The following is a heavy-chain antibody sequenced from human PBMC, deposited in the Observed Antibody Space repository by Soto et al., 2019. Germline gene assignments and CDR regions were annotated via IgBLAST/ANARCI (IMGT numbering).Heavy chain of an antibody. CDR3: ATKQLVPPYNWFDP. V-gene: IGHV1-24*01. CDR2: FDPEDGET. J-gene: IGHJ5*02. CDR1: GYTLTELS. Sequence: GASAKVSCKVSGYTLTELSMHWVRQAPGKGLEWMGGFDPEDGETIYAQKFQGRVTMTEDTSTDTAYMELSSLRSEDTAVYYCATKQLVPPYNWFDPWGQGTLVTVSS. D-gene: IGHD6-13*01.